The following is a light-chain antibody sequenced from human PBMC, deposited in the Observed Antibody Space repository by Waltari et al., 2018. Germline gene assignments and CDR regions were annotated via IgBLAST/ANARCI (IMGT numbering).Light chain of an antibody. CDR1: SDSSNYE. J-gene: IGLJ1*01. CDR3: GADHGSGTNFVYV. Sequence: QPVVTQPPSASASLGASVTLTCTLSSDSSNYEVDWYQQSPGKGPRFVMRVGTGGIVGSKGDGIPDRFSVLGSGLNRYLTIKNIQEEDESDYHCGADHGSGTNFVYVFGTGTKVTVL. CDR2: VGTGGIVG. V-gene: IGLV9-49*01.